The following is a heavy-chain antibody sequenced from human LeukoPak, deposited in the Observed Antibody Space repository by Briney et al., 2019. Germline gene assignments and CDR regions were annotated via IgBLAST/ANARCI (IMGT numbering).Heavy chain of an antibody. D-gene: IGHD2-2*01. Sequence: ASVKVSCKASGYTFTGYYMHWVRQAPGQGLEWMGWINPNSGGTNYAQKFQGRVTMTRDTSISTAYMELSRLRSDDTAVYYCARVGVPAALYYFDYWGQGTLVTVSS. CDR1: GYTFTGYY. V-gene: IGHV1-2*02. CDR3: ARVGVPAALYYFDY. CDR2: INPNSGGT. J-gene: IGHJ4*02.